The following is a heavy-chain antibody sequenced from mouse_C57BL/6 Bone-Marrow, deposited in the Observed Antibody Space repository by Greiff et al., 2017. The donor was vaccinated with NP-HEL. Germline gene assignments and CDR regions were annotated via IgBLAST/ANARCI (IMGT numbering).Heavy chain of an antibody. CDR2: ISSGGSYT. V-gene: IGHV5-6*01. D-gene: IGHD1-1*01. CDR3: ARQNYYYGSSWNY. CDR1: GFTFSSYG. Sequence: EVQGVESGGDLVKPGGSLKLSCAASGFTFSSYGMSWVRQTPDTRLEWVATISSGGSYTYYPDSVKGRFTISRDNAKNTLYLQMSSLKSEDTAMYYCARQNYYYGSSWNYWGQGTTLTVSS. J-gene: IGHJ2*01.